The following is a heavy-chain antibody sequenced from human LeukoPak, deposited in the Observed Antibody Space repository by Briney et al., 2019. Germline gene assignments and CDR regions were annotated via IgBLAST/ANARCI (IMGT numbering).Heavy chain of an antibody. V-gene: IGHV1-69*04. Sequence: ASVKVSCKASGGTFSSYAISWVRQAPGQGLEWMGRIIPILGIANYAQKFQGRVTITADKSTSTAYMELSSLRSEDTAVYYCAGVTMVRGVIITRFDYWGQGTLVTVSS. CDR3: AGVTMVRGVIITRFDY. CDR2: IIPILGIA. CDR1: GGTFSSYA. J-gene: IGHJ4*02. D-gene: IGHD3-10*01.